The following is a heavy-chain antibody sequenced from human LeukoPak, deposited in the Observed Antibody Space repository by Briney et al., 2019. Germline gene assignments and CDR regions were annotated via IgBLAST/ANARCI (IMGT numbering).Heavy chain of an antibody. D-gene: IGHD3-22*01. CDR1: GYTLTELS. V-gene: IGHV1-24*01. CDR2: FDPEDGET. CDR3: ARDLGDGYDSSGYIFDY. J-gene: IGHJ4*02. Sequence: ASVKVSCKVSGYTLTELSMHWVRQAPGKGLEWMGGFDPEDGETIYAQKFQGRVTMTEDTSTDTAYMELSSLRAEDTAVYYCARDLGDGYDSSGYIFDYWGQGTLVTVSS.